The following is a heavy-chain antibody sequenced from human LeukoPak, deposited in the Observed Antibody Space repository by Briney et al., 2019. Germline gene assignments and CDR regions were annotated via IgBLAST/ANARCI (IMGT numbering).Heavy chain of an antibody. V-gene: IGHV1-18*01. CDR3: ARVGRGVPTQQLVFWWFDP. CDR1: GYTFTSYG. J-gene: IGHJ5*02. Sequence: GASVKVSCKASGYTFTSYGISWVRQAPGQGLEWMGWISAYNGNTNYAQKLQGRVTMTTDTSTSTAYMELRSLRSDDTAVYYCARVGRGVPTQQLVFWWFDPWGQGTLVTVSS. D-gene: IGHD6-13*01. CDR2: ISAYNGNT.